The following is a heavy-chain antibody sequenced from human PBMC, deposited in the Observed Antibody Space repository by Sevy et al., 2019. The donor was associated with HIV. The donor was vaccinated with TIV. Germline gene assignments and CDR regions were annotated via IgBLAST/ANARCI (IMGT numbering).Heavy chain of an antibody. Sequence: GGSLRLSCAASGFSFNGYGMHWVRQAPGKGLEWLAVIWYDGTNKEYADSVKGRFTSSRDNSENTLYLQMNSLRAEDTAVYYCARESLAVAGIGYYFHSWGQGTLVTVSS. J-gene: IGHJ4*02. CDR2: IWYDGTNK. D-gene: IGHD6-19*01. CDR1: GFSFNGYG. V-gene: IGHV3-33*01. CDR3: ARESLAVAGIGYYFHS.